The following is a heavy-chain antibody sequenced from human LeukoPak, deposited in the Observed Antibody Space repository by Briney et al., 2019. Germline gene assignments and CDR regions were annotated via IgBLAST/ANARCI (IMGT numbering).Heavy chain of an antibody. CDR3: AKDSIQGDTALDY. J-gene: IGHJ4*02. CDR2: TRFDGSIT. D-gene: IGHD5-18*01. V-gene: IGHV3-30*02. CDR1: EFTFSNYG. Sequence: GGSLRLSCAASEFTFSNYGMHWVRQAPSKGLEWVAFTRFDGSITHYADSVKGRFTISRDNSKNTLYLQMSSLRAEDTAVFYCAKDSIQGDTALDYWGQGTPVTVSS.